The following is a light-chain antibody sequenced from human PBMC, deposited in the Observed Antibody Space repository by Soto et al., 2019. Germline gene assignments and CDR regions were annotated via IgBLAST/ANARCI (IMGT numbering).Light chain of an antibody. J-gene: IGLJ1*01. V-gene: IGLV1-44*01. CDR2: TND. Sequence: QSVLTQQPSASGTPGQRVTISCSGSSSNIGSNTVNWYQQLPGTAPKLLIYTNDQRPSGVPDRFSGSKSGTSASLAISGLQFEDEADYHCSSWDDNLDAEVFGAGTKLTVL. CDR3: SSWDDNLDAEV. CDR1: SSNIGSNT.